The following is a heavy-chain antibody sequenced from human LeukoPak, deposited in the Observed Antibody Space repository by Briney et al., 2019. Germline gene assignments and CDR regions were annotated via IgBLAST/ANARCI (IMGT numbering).Heavy chain of an antibody. J-gene: IGHJ3*02. CDR1: GFTFSSYS. CDR3: ARALTGTHAFDI. Sequence: GGSLRLSCAASGFTFSSYSMNWVRQAPGKGLEWVSSISSSSSYIYYADSVKGRFTISRDNAKNSLYLQMNSLRAEDTAVYYCARALTGTHAFDIWGQGTMVTVSS. CDR2: ISSSSSYI. V-gene: IGHV3-21*01. D-gene: IGHD1-14*01.